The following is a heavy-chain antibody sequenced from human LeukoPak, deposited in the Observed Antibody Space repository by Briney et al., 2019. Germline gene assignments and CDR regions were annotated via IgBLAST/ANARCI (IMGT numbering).Heavy chain of an antibody. V-gene: IGHV3-23*01. Sequence: GGSLRLSCAGSGFTFNTFAMNWVRQAPGKGLEWVSDISGSGAYTYHADSVKGRITISRDNSKNTVYLEMKNLRAEDTAVYYCAKGQCYDRGGPFDSWGQGTLVVVSS. CDR2: ISGSGAYT. CDR1: GFTFNTFA. D-gene: IGHD3-22*01. J-gene: IGHJ4*02. CDR3: AKGQCYDRGGPFDS.